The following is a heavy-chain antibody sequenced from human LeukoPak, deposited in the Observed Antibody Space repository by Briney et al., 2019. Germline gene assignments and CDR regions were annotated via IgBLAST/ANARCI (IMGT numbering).Heavy chain of an antibody. D-gene: IGHD6-19*01. CDR1: GGSISSYY. V-gene: IGHV4-4*07. CDR3: ARDFSERWLVRHYYYYSYMDV. CDR2: IYTSGST. J-gene: IGHJ6*03. Sequence: PSETLSLTCTISGGSISSYYWSWIRQPAGKGLERIGRIYTSGSTNYNPSLKSRVTMSVDTSKNQFSLKLSSVTAADTTVYYCARDFSERWLVRHYYYYSYMDVWGKGTTVTVSS.